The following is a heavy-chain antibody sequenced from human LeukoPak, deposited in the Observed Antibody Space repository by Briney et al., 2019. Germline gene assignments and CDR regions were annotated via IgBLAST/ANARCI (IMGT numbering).Heavy chain of an antibody. J-gene: IGHJ4*02. CDR2: IIPIFGIA. D-gene: IGHD5-24*01. CDR3: AQDGRDGYENY. V-gene: IGHV1-69*04. Sequence: GASVKVSCKASGGTFSSYAMSWVRQAPGQGLEWMGRIIPIFGIANYAQKFQGRVTITADKSTSTAYMELSSLRSEDTAVYYCAQDGRDGYENYWGQGTLGTVSS. CDR1: GGTFSSYA.